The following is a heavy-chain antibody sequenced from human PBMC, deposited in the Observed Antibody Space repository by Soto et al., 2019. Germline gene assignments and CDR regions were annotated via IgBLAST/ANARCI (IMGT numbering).Heavy chain of an antibody. J-gene: IGHJ6*02. CDR1: GGSFSGYY. V-gene: IGHV4-34*01. Sequence: PSETLSLTCAVYGGSFSGYYWSWIRQPPGKGLEWIGEINHSGSTNYNPSLKSRVTISVDTSKNQFSLKLSSVTAADTAVYYCARGLKYSSSRYYYYYGMDVWGQGTKAT. CDR3: ARGLKYSSSRYYYYYGMDV. D-gene: IGHD6-6*01. CDR2: INHSGST.